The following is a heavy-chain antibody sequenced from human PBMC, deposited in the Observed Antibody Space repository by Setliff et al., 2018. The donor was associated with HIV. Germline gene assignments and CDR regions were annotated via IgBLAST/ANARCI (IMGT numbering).Heavy chain of an antibody. CDR2: IYTTGST. CDR3: ARGARYAYYYDGSGYYRHFDY. J-gene: IGHJ4*02. V-gene: IGHV4-4*07. D-gene: IGHD3-22*01. CDR1: GGSISSHH. Sequence: SETLSLTCTVSGGSISSHHWTWIRQPAGKGLEWIGHIYTTGSTNYNPSLKSRVTMSVDTSRNQFSLNLRSVTAADTAVYYCARGARYAYYYDGSGYYRHFDYWSQGTLVTVSS.